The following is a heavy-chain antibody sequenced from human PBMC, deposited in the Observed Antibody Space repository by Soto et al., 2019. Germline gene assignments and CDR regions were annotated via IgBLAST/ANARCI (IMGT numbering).Heavy chain of an antibody. J-gene: IGHJ3*02. CDR3: ARGYYDSSGQSNTFDI. V-gene: IGHV4-59*01. CDR2: VFYSGST. Sequence: PSETLSLTCTVSGASITSSYWSWIRQSPGKRLEWIGFVFYSGSTNYNPSLKSRVTISVDTSKNQLSLKLKSVTAADTAVYYCARGYYDSSGQSNTFDIWGQGTMATVSS. D-gene: IGHD3-22*01. CDR1: GASITSSY.